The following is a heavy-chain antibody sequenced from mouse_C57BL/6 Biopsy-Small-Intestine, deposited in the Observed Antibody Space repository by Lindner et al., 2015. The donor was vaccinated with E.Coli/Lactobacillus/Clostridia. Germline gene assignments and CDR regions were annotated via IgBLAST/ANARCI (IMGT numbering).Heavy chain of an antibody. CDR3: ARGDYFGSSWYFDV. CDR1: GYTFTTYW. CDR2: VYPTNGVT. Sequence: VQLQESGTELVKPGASVRLSCKASGYTFTTYWMHWVKQRPGQGLEWIGNVYPTNGVTNYNEKFKSKATLTVDKSSNTAYMQLSSLTSEDSTVYYCARGDYFGSSWYFDVWGTGTTVTVSS. J-gene: IGHJ1*03. D-gene: IGHD1-1*01. V-gene: IGHV1-53*01.